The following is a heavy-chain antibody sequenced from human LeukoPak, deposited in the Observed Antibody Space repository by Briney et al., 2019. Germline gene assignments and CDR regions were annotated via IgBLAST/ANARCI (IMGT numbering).Heavy chain of an antibody. J-gene: IGHJ4*02. V-gene: IGHV4-39*01. Sequence: PSETLSLTCTVSGGSISSSSYYWGWIRQPPGKGLEWIGSIYYSGSTYYSPSLKSRVTISVDTSKNQFSLKLSSVTAADTAVYYCAVWFGELLFYHDYWGQGTLVTVSS. CDR2: IYYSGST. CDR3: AVWFGELLFYHDY. D-gene: IGHD3-10*01. CDR1: GGSISSSSYY.